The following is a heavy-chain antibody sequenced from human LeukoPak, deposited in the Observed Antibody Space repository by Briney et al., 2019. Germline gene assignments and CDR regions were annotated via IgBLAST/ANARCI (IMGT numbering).Heavy chain of an antibody. CDR1: GYSFTSFG. V-gene: IGHV5-51*01. J-gene: IGHJ3*02. CDR3: ARSPGLAPIHI. CDR2: IYPGDSDT. Sequence: GESLKISCQGSGYSFTSFGISRVRQMPGKGLEWMGIIYPGDSDTRYSPSFQGQVTISADKSISTAYLQWSSLKASDTAMYYCARSPGLAPIHIWGQGTMVTVSS. D-gene: IGHD2-21*01.